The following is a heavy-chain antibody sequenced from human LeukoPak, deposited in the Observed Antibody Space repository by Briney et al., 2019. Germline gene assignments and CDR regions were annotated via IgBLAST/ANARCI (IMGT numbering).Heavy chain of an antibody. Sequence: PSETLSLTCTVSGGSISSYYWSWIRQPPGKGLEWIGYIYYSGSTNYNPSLKSRVTISVDTSKNQFSLKLSSVTAADTAVYYCARGPYYDFWSGYSAYYYGMDVWGQGTTVTVSS. V-gene: IGHV4-59*01. D-gene: IGHD3-3*01. CDR2: IYYSGST. J-gene: IGHJ6*02. CDR1: GGSISSYY. CDR3: ARGPYYDFWSGYSAYYYGMDV.